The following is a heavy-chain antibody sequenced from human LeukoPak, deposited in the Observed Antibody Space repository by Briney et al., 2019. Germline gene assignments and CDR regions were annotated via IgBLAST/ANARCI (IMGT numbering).Heavy chain of an antibody. Sequence: GGSLRLSCAASGFSFSSYAMTWVRQAPGKGLEWVSSITSSSSYMYYADSVKGRFTISRDNAKNSLFLQMNSLRAEDTAVYYCARFETTVTTNAFDIWGQGTMVTVSS. D-gene: IGHD4-17*01. V-gene: IGHV3-21*01. CDR3: ARFETTVTTNAFDI. CDR2: ITSSSSYM. CDR1: GFSFSSYA. J-gene: IGHJ3*02.